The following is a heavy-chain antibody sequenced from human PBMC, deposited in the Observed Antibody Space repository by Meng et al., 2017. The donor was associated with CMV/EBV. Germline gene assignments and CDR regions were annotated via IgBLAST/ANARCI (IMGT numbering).Heavy chain of an antibody. CDR2: IRYDGSNK. J-gene: IGHJ4*02. Sequence: GESLKISCAASGFTFSSYGMHWVRQAPGKGLEWVAFIRYDGSNKYYADSVKGRFTISRDNSKNTLYLQMNSLRAEDTAVYYCGRGSSTSLEGLFSPDYWGQGTLVTVSS. D-gene: IGHD2-2*01. V-gene: IGHV3-30*02. CDR3: GRGSSTSLEGLFSPDY. CDR1: GFTFSSYG.